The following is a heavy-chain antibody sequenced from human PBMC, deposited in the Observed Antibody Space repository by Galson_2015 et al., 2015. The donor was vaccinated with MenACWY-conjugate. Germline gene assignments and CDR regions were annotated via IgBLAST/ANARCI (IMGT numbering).Heavy chain of an antibody. D-gene: IGHD1-26*01. CDR1: GSSFTTYW. Sequence: QSGAEEKKPGESLQISCTGSGSSFTTYWLGWVRQLPGKGLEWMGLISPGDSYTRYNPAFQGQVTISADKSISTAYLQRNILQASDTAMYYCARHPPGGRGMDVWGQGTTVTVSS. V-gene: IGHV5-51*01. CDR3: ARHPPGGRGMDV. CDR2: ISPGDSYT. J-gene: IGHJ6*02.